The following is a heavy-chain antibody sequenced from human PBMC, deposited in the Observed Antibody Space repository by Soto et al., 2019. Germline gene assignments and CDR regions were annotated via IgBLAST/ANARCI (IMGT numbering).Heavy chain of an antibody. V-gene: IGHV1-18*01. CDR3: ARDQESITDRILQY. CDR2: ISAYNGNT. D-gene: IGHD3-10*01. CDR1: GDTFASFG. Sequence: ASVKVSCKASGDTFASFGFSLVRQAPGRGLEWLGWISAYNGNTHYAQKVRDRVTLTTDTSTNTAYMELRSLTSDDTAVYYCARDQESITDRILQYWGQGTRVTVSS. J-gene: IGHJ4*02.